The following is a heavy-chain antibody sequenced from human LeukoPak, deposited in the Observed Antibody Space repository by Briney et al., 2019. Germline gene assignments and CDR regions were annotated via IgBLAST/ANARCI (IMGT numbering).Heavy chain of an antibody. J-gene: IGHJ4*02. CDR1: GFSLSMYW. CDR2: IKPDGSEK. V-gene: IGHV3-7*01. Sequence: GGSLRLSCAASGFSLSMYWMTWVRQAPGKGLEWVANIKPDGSEKNYVDSVKGRFTISRDNAKNSLFLQMNSLRAEDTAAYYCARGNNWYGYWGQGTLVTVSS. D-gene: IGHD5-24*01. CDR3: ARGNNWYGY.